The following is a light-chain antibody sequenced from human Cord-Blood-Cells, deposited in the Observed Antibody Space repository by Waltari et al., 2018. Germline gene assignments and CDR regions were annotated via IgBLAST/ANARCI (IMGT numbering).Light chain of an antibody. CDR1: SSDVGGYNY. V-gene: IGLV2-8*01. CDR3: SSYAGSNNVV. CDR2: EVS. Sequence: QSALTQPPSASGSPGQSATISCTGTSSDVGGYNYVSWYHQHPGKAPKFMIYEVSKRHSGVPDRFSGSKSGNTASLTVSGLQAEDEADYYCSSYAGSNNVVFGGGTKLTVL. J-gene: IGLJ2*01.